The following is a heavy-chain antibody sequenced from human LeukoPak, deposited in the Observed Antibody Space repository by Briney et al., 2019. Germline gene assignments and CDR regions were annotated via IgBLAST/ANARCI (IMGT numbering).Heavy chain of an antibody. J-gene: IGHJ3*01. CDR1: GGSFSSYF. D-gene: IGHD4-11*01. CDR3: ARVGGASSTLTTFDV. V-gene: IGHV4-4*07. Sequence: PSETLSPTCTVSGGSFSSYFWTWIRQPAGRGLEWIGLIYTSGRTDYNPSLKSQVAISADESKNQFSLKLNSVTAADTAVYYCARVGGASSTLTTFDVWGQGTVVTVSS. CDR2: IYTSGRT.